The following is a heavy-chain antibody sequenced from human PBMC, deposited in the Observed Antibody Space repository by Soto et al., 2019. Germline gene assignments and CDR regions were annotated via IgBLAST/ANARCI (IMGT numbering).Heavy chain of an antibody. D-gene: IGHD5-12*01. Sequence: QVQLVQSGAEVKKPGSSVKVSCKASGGTFSSYAISWVRQAPGQGLEWMGGIIPTFGTANYAQKFQGRVTITAVESTSTAYMELSSLRSEDTAVYYCARSAGLRHGRGYFDYWGQGTLVTVSS. V-gene: IGHV1-69*01. CDR1: GGTFSSYA. CDR3: ARSAGLRHGRGYFDY. J-gene: IGHJ4*02. CDR2: IIPTFGTA.